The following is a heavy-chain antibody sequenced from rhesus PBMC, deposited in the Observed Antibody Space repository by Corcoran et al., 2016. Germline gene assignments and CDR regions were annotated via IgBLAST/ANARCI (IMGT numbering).Heavy chain of an antibody. D-gene: IGHD3-16*01. J-gene: IGHJ4*01. V-gene: IGHV3S5*01. CDR1: GFIFSSYG. CDR2: INSGGGST. Sequence: EVQLVETGGGLVQPGGSLKLSCAVSGFIFSSYGMSWVRQAPGKGLEWVSVINSGGGSTTSADSVKCRFTFSRDNSKTTLSLQMNSLRPDDTAVYYCAKRAYYYSGSYYFDYWGQGVLVTVSS. CDR3: AKRAYYYSGSYYFDY.